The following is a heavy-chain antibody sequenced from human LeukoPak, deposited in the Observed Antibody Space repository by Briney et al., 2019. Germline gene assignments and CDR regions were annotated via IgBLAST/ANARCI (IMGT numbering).Heavy chain of an antibody. CDR2: ISYDGSNK. V-gene: IGHV3-30-3*01. CDR3: ARVRGYSSGYTFDY. Sequence: GGSLRLSCAASGFTFSSYAMHWVRQAPGKGLEWVAVISYDGSNKYYADSVKGRFTISRDNSKNTLYLQMNSLRAEDTAVYYCARVRGYSSGYTFDYWGQGTLVTVSS. CDR1: GFTFSSYA. J-gene: IGHJ4*02. D-gene: IGHD5-18*01.